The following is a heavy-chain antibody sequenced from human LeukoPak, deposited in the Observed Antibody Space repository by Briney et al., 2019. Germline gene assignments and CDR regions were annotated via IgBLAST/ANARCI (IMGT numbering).Heavy chain of an antibody. Sequence: AGGSLRLSCATSGFTFSSSGIQWVRQAPGKGLDWVAFVRFDRGVEAYPDSVKGRFIISSDNSKNTVYLHMYGLRAEDTAVYYCAKLVDRDYYGSGTSLDYWGQGTLVTVSS. D-gene: IGHD3-10*01. CDR3: AKLVDRDYYGSGTSLDY. V-gene: IGHV3-30*02. J-gene: IGHJ4*02. CDR2: VRFDRGVE. CDR1: GFTFSSSG.